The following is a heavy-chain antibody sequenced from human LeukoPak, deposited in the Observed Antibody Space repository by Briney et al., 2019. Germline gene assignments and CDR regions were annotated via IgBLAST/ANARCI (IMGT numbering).Heavy chain of an antibody. D-gene: IGHD1-26*01. CDR2: ISSSSSYI. Sequence: TGGSLRLSCAASGFTFSSYSMNWVRQAPGKELEWVSSISSSSSYIYYADSVKGRFTISRDNAKNSLYLQMNSLRAEDTAVYYCARKGLWELPDYWGQGTLVTVSS. CDR3: ARKGLWELPDY. J-gene: IGHJ4*02. V-gene: IGHV3-21*01. CDR1: GFTFSSYS.